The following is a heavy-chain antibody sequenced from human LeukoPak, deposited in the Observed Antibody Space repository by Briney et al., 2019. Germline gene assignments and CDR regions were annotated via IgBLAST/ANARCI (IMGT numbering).Heavy chain of an antibody. CDR2: INSDGSST. D-gene: IGHD2-21*02. CDR3: AKVSRPPRGVVVTATTGGVGPQNDY. Sequence: PGGSLRLSCAASGFTFSSYWMHWVRQAPGKGLVWVSRINSDGSSTSYADSVKGRFTISRDNSKNTLYLQMNSLRAEDTAVYYCAKVSRPPRGVVVTATTGGVGPQNDYWGQGTLVTVSS. V-gene: IGHV3-74*01. CDR1: GFTFSSYW. J-gene: IGHJ4*02.